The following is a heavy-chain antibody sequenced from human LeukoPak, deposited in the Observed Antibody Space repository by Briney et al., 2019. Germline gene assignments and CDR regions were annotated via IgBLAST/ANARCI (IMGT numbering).Heavy chain of an antibody. CDR1: GYTFTTYA. V-gene: IGHV7-4-1*02. Sequence: GASVRVSCKASGYTFTTYAMNWVRQAPGQGLEWMGWINTNTGNPTYAQGFTGRFVFSLDTSVSTAYLQISSLKAEDTAVYYCAREPNCSGGSCYVAFDYWGQGTLVTVSS. J-gene: IGHJ4*02. D-gene: IGHD2-15*01. CDR3: AREPNCSGGSCYVAFDY. CDR2: INTNTGNP.